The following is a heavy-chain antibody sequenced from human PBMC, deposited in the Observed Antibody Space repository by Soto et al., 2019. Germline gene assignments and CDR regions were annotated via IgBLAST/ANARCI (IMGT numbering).Heavy chain of an antibody. CDR3: ARAHSGSWYWFDP. CDR2: VSSSGSTT. Sequence: PGGSLRLSCAASGFTFSSYSMNWVRQAPGKGLEWLSYVSSSGSTTHYADSAKGRFTISRDNAKNSLYLQMNSLRDDDTAVYYCARAHSGSWYWFDPWGQGTMVTVSS. CDR1: GFTFSSYS. D-gene: IGHD6-13*01. J-gene: IGHJ5*02. V-gene: IGHV3-48*02.